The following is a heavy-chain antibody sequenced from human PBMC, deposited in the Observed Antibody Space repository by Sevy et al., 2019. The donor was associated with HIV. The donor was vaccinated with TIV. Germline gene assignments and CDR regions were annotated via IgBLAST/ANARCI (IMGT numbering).Heavy chain of an antibody. V-gene: IGHV3-11*01. CDR3: ARVELATTQYNRYYYMDV. CDR1: GFTFSDYY. Sequence: GGSLRLSCAASGFTFSDYYMSWIRQAPGKGLEWVSYISSSGSGSTKYYADSVEGRFTISRDNAKNTLYLQMNSLSAEDTAVYYCARVELATTQYNRYYYMDVWGKGTTVTVSS. D-gene: IGHD1-26*01. CDR2: ISSSGSGSTK. J-gene: IGHJ6*03.